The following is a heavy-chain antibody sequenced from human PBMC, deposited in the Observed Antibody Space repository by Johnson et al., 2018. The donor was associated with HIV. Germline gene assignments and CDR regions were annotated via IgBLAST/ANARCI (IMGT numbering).Heavy chain of an antibody. D-gene: IGHD3-10*01. CDR1: GFTFDDYA. V-gene: IGHV3-9*01. CDR3: AREVEITMVQGVIIGDAFDI. J-gene: IGHJ3*02. CDR2: ISWNSGSI. Sequence: EVQLVESGGGVVRPGGSLRLSCAASGFTFDDYAMHWVRQAPGKGLEWVSGISWNSGSIGYADSVKGRFTISRDNAKNSLYLQMNSLRAEDTALYYCAREVEITMVQGVIIGDAFDIWGQGTVVTVSS.